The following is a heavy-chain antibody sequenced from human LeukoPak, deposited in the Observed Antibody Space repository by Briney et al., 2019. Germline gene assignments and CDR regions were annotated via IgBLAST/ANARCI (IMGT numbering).Heavy chain of an antibody. CDR3: ARSGGITMIVVVTDFYGMDV. CDR1: GGTFSSYA. V-gene: IGHV1-69*13. J-gene: IGHJ6*02. D-gene: IGHD3-22*01. CDR2: IIPIFGTA. Sequence: ASVKVSCKASGGTFSSYAISWVRQAPGQGLGWMGGIIPIFGTANYAQKFQGRVTITADESTSTAYMELSSLRSEDTAVYYCARSGGITMIVVVTDFYGMDVWGQGTTVTVSS.